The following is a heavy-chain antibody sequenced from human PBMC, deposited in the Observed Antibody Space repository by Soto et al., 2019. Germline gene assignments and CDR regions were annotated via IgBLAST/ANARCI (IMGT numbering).Heavy chain of an antibody. V-gene: IGHV3-30*18. CDR1: GFTFSSYG. CDR3: AKDKVPVVVTAPFDY. Sequence: QVQLVESGGGVVQPGRSLRLSCAASGFTFSSYGMHWVRQAPGKGLERVAVISYDGSNKYYADSVKGRFTVSSDKSKNTMYLQVNSLRAEDTAVYYCAKDKVPVVVTAPFDYWGQGPLVTVSS. CDR2: ISYDGSNK. J-gene: IGHJ4*02. D-gene: IGHD2-21*02.